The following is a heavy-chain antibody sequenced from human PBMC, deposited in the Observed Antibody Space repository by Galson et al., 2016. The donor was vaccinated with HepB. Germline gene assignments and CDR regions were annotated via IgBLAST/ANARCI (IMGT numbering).Heavy chain of an antibody. Sequence: SVKVSCKASGYSFTSYGISWVRQAPGQGLEWMGWISAYSANKNYAQKVQGRITMTTDSSTSTAYMELRNLTSDGTAVYFCARDYSSGWYGYWGQGTLVTVSS. J-gene: IGHJ4*02. CDR1: GYSFTSYG. D-gene: IGHD6-19*01. CDR3: ARDYSSGWYGY. V-gene: IGHV1-18*01. CDR2: ISAYSANK.